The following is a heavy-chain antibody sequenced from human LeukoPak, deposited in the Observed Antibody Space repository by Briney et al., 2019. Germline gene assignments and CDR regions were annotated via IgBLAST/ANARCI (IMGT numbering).Heavy chain of an antibody. V-gene: IGHV4-59*01. CDR1: NGSINTYY. CDR2: IYYSGST. CDR3: ARGRYQLSP. J-gene: IGHJ5*02. D-gene: IGHD2-2*01. Sequence: KPSETLSLTCTVSNGSINTYYWSWIRQPPGKGLEWIGYIYYSGSTNYNPSLKSRVTISVDTSKNQFSLKLSSVTAADTAVYYCARGRYQLSPWGQGTLVAVSS.